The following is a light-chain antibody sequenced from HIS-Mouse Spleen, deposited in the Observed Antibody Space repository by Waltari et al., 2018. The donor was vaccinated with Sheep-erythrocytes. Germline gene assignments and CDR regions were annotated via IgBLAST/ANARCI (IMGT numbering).Light chain of an antibody. J-gene: IGKJ2*01. V-gene: IGKV2-28*01. CDR3: QQYDNLPYT. CDR2: LGS. Sequence: DIVMTQSPLSLPVTPGEPASISCRSSQSLLHSNGYNYLDWYLQKPGQSPQLLIYLGSNRASGVPDRFSGSGSGTDFTLKISRVEAEDVATYYCQQYDNLPYTFGQGTKLEIK. CDR1: QSLLHSNGYNY.